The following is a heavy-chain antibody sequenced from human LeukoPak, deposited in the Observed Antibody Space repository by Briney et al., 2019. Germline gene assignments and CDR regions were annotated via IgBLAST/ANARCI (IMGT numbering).Heavy chain of an antibody. Sequence: SQTLSLTCTVSGGSISSGSYYWRWIRQPAGKGLEWIVRIYTSGSTNYNPSLKSRVTISVDTSKNQFSLKLSSVTAADTAVYYCASGHYYDSSGYYGLGYWGQGTLVTVSS. CDR1: GGSISSGSYY. D-gene: IGHD3-22*01. V-gene: IGHV4-61*02. CDR2: IYTSGST. J-gene: IGHJ4*02. CDR3: ASGHYYDSSGYYGLGY.